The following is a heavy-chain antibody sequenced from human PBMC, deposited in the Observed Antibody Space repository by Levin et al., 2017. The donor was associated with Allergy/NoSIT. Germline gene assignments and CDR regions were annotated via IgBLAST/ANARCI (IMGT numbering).Heavy chain of an antibody. D-gene: IGHD3-10*01. CDR1: GGSISSSSYY. CDR3: ARIDGSGIINIFDY. V-gene: IGHV4-39*07. CDR2: IYYSGST. J-gene: IGHJ4*02. Sequence: PSETLSLTCTVSGGSISSSSYYWGWIRQPPGKGLEWIGSIYYSGSTYYNPSLKSRVTISVDTSKNQFSLKLSSVTAADTAVYYCARIDGSGIINIFDYWGQGTLVTVSS.